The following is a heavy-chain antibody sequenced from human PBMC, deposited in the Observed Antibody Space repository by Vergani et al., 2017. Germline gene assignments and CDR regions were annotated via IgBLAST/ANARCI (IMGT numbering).Heavy chain of an antibody. V-gene: IGHV1-69*02. J-gene: IGHJ4*02. CDR1: GGTFSSYT. D-gene: IGHD3-22*01. CDR3: ARGAYYYDSSGYDFDY. Sequence: QVQLVQSGAEVKKPGSSVKVSCKASGGTFSSYTISWVRQAPGQGLEWMGRIIPILGIANYAQKFQGRVTITADKSTSTAYMELSSLRSEDTAVYYCARGAYYYDSSGYDFDYWGQGTLVTVSS. CDR2: IIPILGIA.